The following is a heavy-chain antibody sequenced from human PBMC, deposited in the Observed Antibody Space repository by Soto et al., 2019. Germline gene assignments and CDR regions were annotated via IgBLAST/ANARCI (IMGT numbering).Heavy chain of an antibody. CDR2: IKQDGSEK. CDR3: ARDPNVVVTATHYYYYYGMDV. CDR1: GFTFSSYW. V-gene: IGHV3-7*01. Sequence: EVQLVESGGGLVQPGGSLRLSCAASGFTFSSYWMSWVRQAPGKGLEWVANIKQDGSEKYYVDSVKGRFTISRDNAKNSLYLQMNSLRDEDTAVYYCARDPNVVVTATHYYYYYGMDVWGQGTTVTVSS. J-gene: IGHJ6*02. D-gene: IGHD2-21*02.